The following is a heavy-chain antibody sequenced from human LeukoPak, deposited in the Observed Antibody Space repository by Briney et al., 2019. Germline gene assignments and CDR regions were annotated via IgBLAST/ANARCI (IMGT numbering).Heavy chain of an antibody. J-gene: IGHJ4*02. Sequence: AGSLRLSCAASGFTFSDYYMSWLRQAPGKGLEWVSYISSSGSTIYYADSVKGRFTISRDNAKNSLYLQMNSLRAEDTAVYYCASSFEELFDYWGQGTLVTVSS. D-gene: IGHD3-10*01. CDR3: ASSFEELFDY. V-gene: IGHV3-11*04. CDR1: GFTFSDYY. CDR2: ISSSGSTI.